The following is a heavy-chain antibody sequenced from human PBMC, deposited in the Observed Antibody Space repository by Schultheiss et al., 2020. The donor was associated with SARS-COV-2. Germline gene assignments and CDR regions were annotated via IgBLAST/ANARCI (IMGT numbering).Heavy chain of an antibody. J-gene: IGHJ4*02. Sequence: SETLSLTCAVSGYSISSGYYWGWIQQPPGKGLEWIGEINHSGSTNYNPSLKSRVTISVDTSKNQFSLKLSSVTAADTAVYYCTRWDSWGQGTLVTVSS. CDR3: TRWDS. CDR2: INHSGST. V-gene: IGHV4-38-2*01. CDR1: GYSISSGYY.